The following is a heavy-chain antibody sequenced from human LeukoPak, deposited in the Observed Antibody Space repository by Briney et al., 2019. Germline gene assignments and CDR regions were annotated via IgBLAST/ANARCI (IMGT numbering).Heavy chain of an antibody. CDR3: AFSMTTVTYDGEDQTNFEY. CDR1: GFSLTTSGVG. CDR2: IYWDDDK. D-gene: IGHD4-17*01. J-gene: IGHJ4*02. Sequence: ESGPTLVTPTQTLTLTCTFSGFSLTTSGVGVGWIRQPPGQALEWLALIYWDDDKRYSPSLKSRLTITKDTSKNQVVLTMTNMDPVDTATYYCAFSMTTVTYDGEDQTNFEYWGQGTLVSVSS. V-gene: IGHV2-5*02.